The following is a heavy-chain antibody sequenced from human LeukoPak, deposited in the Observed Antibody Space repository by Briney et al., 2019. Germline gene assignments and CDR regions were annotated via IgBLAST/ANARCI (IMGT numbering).Heavy chain of an antibody. J-gene: IGHJ4*02. Sequence: GASVKVSCKVSGYTLTELSMHWVRQAPGKGLEWMGGFDPEDGETICAQKFQGRVTMTEDTSTDTAYMELRSLRSEDMAVYYCARGFPYSSSLDYWGQGTLVTVSS. CDR2: FDPEDGET. CDR1: GYTLTELS. V-gene: IGHV1-24*01. D-gene: IGHD6-13*01. CDR3: ARGFPYSSSLDY.